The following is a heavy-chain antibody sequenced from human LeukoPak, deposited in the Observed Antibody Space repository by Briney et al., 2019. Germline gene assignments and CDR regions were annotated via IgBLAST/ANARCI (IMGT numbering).Heavy chain of an antibody. Sequence: PGGSLRLSCAASGFTFSSYAMSWVRQAPGKGLEWVSAISGSGGSTYYADSVKGRFTISRDNSKNTLYLQMNSLRAEDTAVYYCAKDAPEPYDLLTGYYNGGYYFDYWGQGTLVTVSS. CDR1: GFTFSSYA. V-gene: IGHV3-23*01. CDR2: ISGSGGST. J-gene: IGHJ4*02. D-gene: IGHD3-9*01. CDR3: AKDAPEPYDLLTGYYNGGYYFDY.